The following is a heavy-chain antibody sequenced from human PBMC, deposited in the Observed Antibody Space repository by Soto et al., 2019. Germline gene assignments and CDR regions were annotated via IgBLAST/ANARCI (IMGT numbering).Heavy chain of an antibody. CDR2: IYRDGIT. CDR1: GDSVTSNHFF. D-gene: IGHD3-9*01. CDR3: GNMLTGTSGHSDFDS. Sequence: SETLFLTCTVSGDSVTSNHFFWGWIRRPPGRGLEWIASIYRDGITYIRPSLKSRVSMSLDTSKNQFSLKLTSVTAADTAVYFCGNMLTGTSGHSDFDSWGQGTLVTVSS. J-gene: IGHJ5*01. V-gene: IGHV4-39*01.